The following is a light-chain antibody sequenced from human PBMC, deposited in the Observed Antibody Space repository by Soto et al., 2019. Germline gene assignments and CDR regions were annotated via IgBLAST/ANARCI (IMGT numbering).Light chain of an antibody. Sequence: QSALTQPASVSGSPGQSITISCTGTSSDVGGYNYVSWYQQHPGKAPKLIIYDVSNRPSGVSSRFSGSKSGNTASLTISGLQAEDEADYYCSSYTSSSTYVVFGGGTKVTVL. CDR1: SSDVGGYNY. CDR3: SSYTSSSTYVV. CDR2: DVS. V-gene: IGLV2-14*01. J-gene: IGLJ2*01.